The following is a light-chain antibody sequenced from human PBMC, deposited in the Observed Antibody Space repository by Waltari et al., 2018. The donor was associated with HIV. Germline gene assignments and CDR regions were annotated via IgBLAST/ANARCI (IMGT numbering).Light chain of an antibody. V-gene: IGKV3-20*01. CDR3: QQYGSSPYT. CDR2: GAS. J-gene: IGKJ2*01. CDR1: QSVTSGR. Sequence: IVLTQSPGTLSLSPGDRATLSCRAGQSVTSGRLAWYQQKRGQAPRLLIYGASSRAPGIPDRFSGGGSGTDFTLTSSRLEPEDFAVYYCQQYGSSPYTFGQGTKLEIK.